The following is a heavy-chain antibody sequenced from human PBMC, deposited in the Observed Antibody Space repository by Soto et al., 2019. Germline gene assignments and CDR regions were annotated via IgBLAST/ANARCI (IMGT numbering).Heavy chain of an antibody. V-gene: IGHV3-23*01. CDR3: AKGGATYGLLTHDY. CDR2: LTGSSGVT. J-gene: IGHJ4*02. Sequence: EVQLLESGGGLVQPGGSLRLSCVVSGFTFSNFAMSWVRQAPGKRLEWVSTLTGSSGVTYYADSVKGRFAISRDNSRNTLSLQMNSLTAEDTAVYYCAKGGATYGLLTHDYWGQGTRVTVSS. CDR1: GFTFSNFA. D-gene: IGHD3-9*01.